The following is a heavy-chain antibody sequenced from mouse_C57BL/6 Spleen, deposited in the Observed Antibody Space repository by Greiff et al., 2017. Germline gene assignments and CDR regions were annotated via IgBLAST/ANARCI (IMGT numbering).Heavy chain of an antibody. CDR1: GFSLSTFGMG. J-gene: IGHJ4*01. CDR2: IWWDDDK. CDR3: ARIERDYYGSSSAMDY. V-gene: IGHV8-8*01. Sequence: QVTLKESGPGILQPSQTLSLTCSFSGFSLSTFGMGVGWIRQPSGKGLEWLAHIWWDDDKYYNPALKSRLTISKDTSKNQVFLKIANVDTADTATYYCARIERDYYGSSSAMDYWGQGTSVTVSS. D-gene: IGHD1-1*01.